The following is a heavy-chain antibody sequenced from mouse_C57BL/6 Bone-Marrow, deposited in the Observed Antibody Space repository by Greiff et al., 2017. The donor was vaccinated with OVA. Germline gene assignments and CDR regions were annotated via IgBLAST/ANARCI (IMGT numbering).Heavy chain of an antibody. CDR1: GYSFTDYN. J-gene: IGHJ2*01. CDR3: ARTGSSYPYYFDY. CDR2: INPNYGST. D-gene: IGHD1-1*01. Sequence: VQLKESGPELVKPGASVKISCKASGYSFTDYNMNWVKQSNGKSLEWIGVINPNYGSTSYNQKFKGKATLTVDQSSSTAYMQLNSLTSEDSAVYYCARTGSSYPYYFDYWGQGTTLTVSS. V-gene: IGHV1-39*01.